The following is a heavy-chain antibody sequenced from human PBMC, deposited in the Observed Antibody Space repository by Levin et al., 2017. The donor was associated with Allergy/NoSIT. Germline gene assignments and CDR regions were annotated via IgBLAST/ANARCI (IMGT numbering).Heavy chain of an antibody. Sequence: SETLSLTCTVSGASISSNNFYGAWIRRPPGRGLEWIGTVFSGGTTFYNPSLKGRVTISGDTSKNQFSLKLTSVTAADTAVYYCARDRVRGLISVYGLDVWGHGTTVTVSS. CDR3: ARDRVRGLISVYGLDV. J-gene: IGHJ6*02. CDR1: GASISSNNFY. V-gene: IGHV4-39*07. CDR2: VFSGGTT. D-gene: IGHD3-10*01.